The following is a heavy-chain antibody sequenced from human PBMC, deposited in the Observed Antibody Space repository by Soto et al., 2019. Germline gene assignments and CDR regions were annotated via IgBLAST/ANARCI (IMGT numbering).Heavy chain of an antibody. CDR1: GGSISSYY. V-gene: IGHV4-4*07. D-gene: IGHD2-2*02. CDR2: IYTSGST. J-gene: IGHJ6*02. CDR3: ARDRVVVVPAAIVYYYYGMDV. Sequence: PSETLSLTCTVSGGSISSYYWSWIRQPAGKGLEWIGRIYTSGSTNYNPSLKSRVTMSVDTSKNQFSLKLSSVTAADAAVYYCARDRVVVVPAAIVYYYYGMDVWGRGTTVTVSS.